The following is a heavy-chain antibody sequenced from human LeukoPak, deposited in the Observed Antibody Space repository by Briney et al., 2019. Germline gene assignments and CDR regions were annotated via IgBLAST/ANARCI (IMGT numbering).Heavy chain of an antibody. D-gene: IGHD5-12*01. J-gene: IGHJ4*02. CDR3: TRGSARYSGYDSAFDY. V-gene: IGHV4-59*01. Sequence: SETLSLTCTVSGGSISSYYWSWIRQPPGKGLEWIGYTYYSGSTNYNPSLKSRVTISVDTSKNQFSLKLSSVTAADTAVYYCTRGSARYSGYDSAFDYWGQGTLVTVSS. CDR2: TYYSGST. CDR1: GGSISSYY.